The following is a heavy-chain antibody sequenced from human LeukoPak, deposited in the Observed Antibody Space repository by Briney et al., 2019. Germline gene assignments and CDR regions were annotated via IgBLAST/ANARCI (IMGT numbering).Heavy chain of an antibody. CDR3: AKAAWAEQLAHDRLDY. D-gene: IGHD6-6*01. Sequence: GGSLRLSCAASGFTFSSYAMSWVRQAPGKGLEWVSAISGSGGSTYYADSVKGRFTISRDNSKNTLYLQMNSLRAEDTAVYYCAKAAWAEQLAHDRLDYWGQGTLVTVSS. CDR1: GFTFSSYA. V-gene: IGHV3-23*01. CDR2: ISGSGGST. J-gene: IGHJ4*02.